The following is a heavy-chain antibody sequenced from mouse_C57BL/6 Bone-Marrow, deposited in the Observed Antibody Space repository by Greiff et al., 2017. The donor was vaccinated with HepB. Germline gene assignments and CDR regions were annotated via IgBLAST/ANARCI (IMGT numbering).Heavy chain of an antibody. V-gene: IGHV5-16*01. Sequence: EVMLVESEGGLVQPGSSMKLSCTASGFTFSDYYMAWVRQVPEKGLEWVANINYDGSSTYYLDSLKSRFIISRDNAKNILYLQLSSLKSEDTATYYCARDHPYYYCCSYWYFCVWGTGTTVTVSS. D-gene: IGHD1-1*01. CDR1: GFTFSDYY. J-gene: IGHJ1*03. CDR2: INYDGSST. CDR3: ARDHPYYYCCSYWYFCV.